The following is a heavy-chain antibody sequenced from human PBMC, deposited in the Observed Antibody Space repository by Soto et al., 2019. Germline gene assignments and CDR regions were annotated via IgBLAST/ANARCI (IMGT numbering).Heavy chain of an antibody. CDR1: GGSISGSSYY. J-gene: IGHJ6*04. CDR3: ARRPRVAMAGSFSYYYGMDV. CDR2: IFYSGST. D-gene: IGHD6-19*01. V-gene: IGHV4-39*01. Sequence: QVQLQESGPGLVKPSETLSLTCTVSGGSISGSSYYWAWIRQPPGKGLEWIGNIFYSGSTYYNPSLKSRVTISVDTSKNQFSLNLSSVTAADTAVYYCARRPRVAMAGSFSYYYGMDVWGKGTTVTVSS.